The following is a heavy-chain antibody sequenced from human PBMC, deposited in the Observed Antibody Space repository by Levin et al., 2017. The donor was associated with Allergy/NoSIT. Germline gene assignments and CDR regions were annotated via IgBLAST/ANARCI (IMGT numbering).Heavy chain of an antibody. V-gene: IGHV6-1*01. J-gene: IGHJ6*02. Sequence: KSSETLSLTCAISGDSVSSNSAAWNWIRQSPSRGLEWLGRTYYRSKWYNDYAVSVKSRITINPYTSKNQFSLQLNSVTPEDTAVYYCAKGGDGAGLYYYYGMDVWGQGTTVTVSS. CDR3: AKGGDGAGLYYYYGMDV. CDR1: GDSVSSNSAA. CDR2: TYYRSKWYN. D-gene: IGHD3-16*01.